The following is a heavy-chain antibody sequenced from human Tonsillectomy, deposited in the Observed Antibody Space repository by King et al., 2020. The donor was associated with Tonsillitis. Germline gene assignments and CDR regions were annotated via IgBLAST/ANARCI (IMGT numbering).Heavy chain of an antibody. V-gene: IGHV3-30-3*01. CDR3: ARRDCALDYYYYGLDV. Sequence: QLVQSGGGVVQPGRSLRLSCAASGFIFSSYAMHWVRQAPGKGLEWVADISYDGSNKNYADSVKGRFTISRDNSKNTLYVQMNSLRAEDTAVYYCARRDCALDYYYYGLDVWGQGTTVTVSS. J-gene: IGHJ6*02. D-gene: IGHD2-21*02. CDR2: ISYDGSNK. CDR1: GFIFSSYA.